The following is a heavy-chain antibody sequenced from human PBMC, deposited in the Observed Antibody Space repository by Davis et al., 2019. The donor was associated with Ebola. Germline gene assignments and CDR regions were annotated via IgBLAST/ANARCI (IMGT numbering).Heavy chain of an antibody. V-gene: IGHV4-4*02. D-gene: IGHD3-22*01. Sequence: SETLSLTCTVSGGSISSSNWWSWVRQPPGKGLEWIGEIYHSGSTNYNPSLKSRVTISVDKSKNQFSLKLSSVTAADTAVYYCARDFRDSSGYLYYYYGMDVWGKGTTVTVSS. CDR2: IYHSGST. CDR3: ARDFRDSSGYLYYYYGMDV. CDR1: GGSISSSNW. J-gene: IGHJ6*04.